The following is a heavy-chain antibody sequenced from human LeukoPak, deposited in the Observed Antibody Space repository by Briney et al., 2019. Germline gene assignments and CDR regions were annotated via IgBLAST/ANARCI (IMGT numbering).Heavy chain of an antibody. Sequence: GGSLRLSCAASGFTFSSYAMSWVRQAPGKGLEWVSAISGSGGSTYYADSVKGRFTISRDNSKNTLYLQLNSLRAEDTAVYYCAKGRSGTYSPTWDYWGQGTLVTVSS. J-gene: IGHJ4*02. D-gene: IGHD1-26*01. CDR2: ISGSGGST. CDR1: GFTFSSYA. V-gene: IGHV3-23*01. CDR3: AKGRSGTYSPTWDY.